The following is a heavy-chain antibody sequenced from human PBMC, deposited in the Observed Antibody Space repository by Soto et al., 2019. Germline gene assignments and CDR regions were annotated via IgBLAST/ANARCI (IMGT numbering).Heavy chain of an antibody. D-gene: IGHD1-1*01. V-gene: IGHV1-69*01. CDR3: ARVEATPFPRYYHGMDV. CDR1: GGTFSSYA. CDR2: IIPIFGTA. J-gene: IGHJ6*02. Sequence: QVQLVQSGAEVKKPGSSVKVSCTASGGTFSSYAISWVRQAPGQGIEWMGGIIPIFGTANYAKTFQGRVTITADESNRKAYMKLSSMRCEDTAVYYCARVEATPFPRYYHGMDVWGQGTTVTVSS.